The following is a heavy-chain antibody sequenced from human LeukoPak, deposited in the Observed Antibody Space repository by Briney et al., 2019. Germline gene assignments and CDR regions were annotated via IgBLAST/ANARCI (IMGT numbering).Heavy chain of an antibody. V-gene: IGHV3-7*03. CDR3: AKDQGDYYYYGMDV. Sequence: GGSLGLSCAASGFIFTDYWMNWVRQAPGKGLEWVAMIKYDGIDKKYLDSVKGRFTISRDNAKNSLYLQMNSLRAEDTALYYCAKDQGDYYYYGMDVWGQGTTVTVSS. J-gene: IGHJ6*02. CDR2: IKYDGIDK. CDR1: GFIFTDYW.